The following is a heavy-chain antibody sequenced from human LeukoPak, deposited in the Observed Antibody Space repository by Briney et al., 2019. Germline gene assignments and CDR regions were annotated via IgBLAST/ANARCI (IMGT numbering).Heavy chain of an antibody. CDR3: TTGWYYNFWSGYYRDDY. V-gene: IGHV3-15*01. Sequence: GGSLRLSCAASGLTLSNAWMSWVRQAPGKGLEWVGRIKSKTDGGTIDYAAPVKGRFTISRDDSKNTLYLQMNSLKTEDTAVYYCTTGWYYNFWSGYYRDDYWGQGALVTVSS. CDR1: GLTLSNAW. J-gene: IGHJ4*02. CDR2: IKSKTDGGTI. D-gene: IGHD3-3*01.